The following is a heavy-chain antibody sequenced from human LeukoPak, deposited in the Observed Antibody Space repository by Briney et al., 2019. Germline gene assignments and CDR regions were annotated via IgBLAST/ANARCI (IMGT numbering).Heavy chain of an antibody. V-gene: IGHV3-11*04. CDR2: ITGSGSTI. J-gene: IGHJ3*02. D-gene: IGHD3-22*01. CDR1: GFSLIDYY. CDR3: ARHYYDKSGYYLTGEPFDI. Sequence: GGSLRLSCAASGFSLIDYYMSWIRQAPGKGLEWISSITGSGSTIYYADSVKGRFTIARDNAKNSVYLQMNHLRAEDTAVYYCARHYYDKSGYYLTGEPFDIWGPGTVVIVSS.